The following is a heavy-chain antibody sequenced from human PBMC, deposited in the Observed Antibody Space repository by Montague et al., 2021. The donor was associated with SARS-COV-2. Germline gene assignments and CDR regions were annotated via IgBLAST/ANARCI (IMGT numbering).Heavy chain of an antibody. CDR3: ASAPRYSFGFWAY. CDR2: IYFRGNT. V-gene: IGHV4-39*01. D-gene: IGHD5-12*01. CDR1: GDSVSNDRYY. J-gene: IGHJ4*02. Sequence: SETLSLTCTVSGDSVSNDRYYWGRIRQSPGKGLEWIGTIYFRGNTYSSPSRKIRITMSVDTSKNSLSLRLTSVAAADTAIYYCASAPRYSFGFWAYWGQGTLVSVSS.